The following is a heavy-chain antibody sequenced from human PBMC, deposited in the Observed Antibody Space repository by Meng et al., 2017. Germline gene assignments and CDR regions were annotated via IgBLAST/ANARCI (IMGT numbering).Heavy chain of an antibody. D-gene: IGHD3-9*01. Sequence: SVKVSCKASVCTFSSYTISWVRQAPGQGLEWMGSIIPILGIANYEQKFQGRVTITADKSTSTAYMWLSSLRSEDTAVYYCARDHDHYDILTGYSPPDAFDIWGQGTMVTVSS. J-gene: IGHJ3*02. V-gene: IGHV1-69*04. CDR1: VCTFSSYT. CDR3: ARDHDHYDILTGYSPPDAFDI. CDR2: IIPILGIA.